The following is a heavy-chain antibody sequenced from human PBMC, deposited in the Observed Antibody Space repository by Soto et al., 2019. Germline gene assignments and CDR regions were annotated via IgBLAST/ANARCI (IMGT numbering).Heavy chain of an antibody. D-gene: IGHD6-13*01. CDR1: GYSFTSYG. J-gene: IGHJ6*02. Sequence: ASVTVCWAASGYSFTSYGISWVRQAPGQGLEWMGWISAYNGNTNYAQKLQGRVTMTTDTSTSTAYMELRSLRSGDTAVYYCATIAEAAYRSVYYYGMDGWGQGTTVTVSS. CDR3: ATIAEAAYRSVYYYGMDG. V-gene: IGHV1-18*01. CDR2: ISAYNGNT.